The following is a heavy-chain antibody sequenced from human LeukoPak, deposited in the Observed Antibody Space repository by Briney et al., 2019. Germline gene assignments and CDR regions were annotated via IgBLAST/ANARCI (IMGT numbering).Heavy chain of an antibody. CDR1: GGSISSYY. Sequence: SETLSLTXTVSGGSISSYYWSWIRQPPGKGLEWIGYIYYSGSTNYNPSLKSRVTISVDTSKNQFSLKLSSVTAADTAVYYCARFEYNWFDPWGQGTLVTVSS. CDR3: ARFEYNWFDP. J-gene: IGHJ5*02. CDR2: IYYSGST. V-gene: IGHV4-59*01.